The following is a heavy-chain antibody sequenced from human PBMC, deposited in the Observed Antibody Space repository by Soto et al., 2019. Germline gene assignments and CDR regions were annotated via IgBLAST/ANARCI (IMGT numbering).Heavy chain of an antibody. Sequence: GGSLRLSCSASGFIFRSYAMHWVRQPPGKGLEYVSTIHSNGGRTYYADSVKGRFTISRDNSKNTLFLQMSSLRADDTAVYYCLKGPYSSSTHYFDYWGQGTLVTVS. CDR1: GFIFRSYA. CDR2: IHSNGGRT. D-gene: IGHD6-6*01. J-gene: IGHJ4*02. CDR3: LKGPYSSSTHYFDY. V-gene: IGHV3-64D*06.